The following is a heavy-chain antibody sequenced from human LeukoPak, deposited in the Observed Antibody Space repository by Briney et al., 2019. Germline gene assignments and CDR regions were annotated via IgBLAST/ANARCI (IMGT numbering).Heavy chain of an antibody. CDR1: GFTFSSSW. Sequence: GGSLRLSCAASGFTFSSSWMSWVRQAPGKGLEWVANIKQDGSERYYVDSVKGRFTISRDNAKNSLYLQMNSLRAEDTAVYYCARDRAHYYYMDVWGKGTTVTVSS. J-gene: IGHJ6*03. V-gene: IGHV3-7*01. CDR2: IKQDGSER. CDR3: ARDRAHYYYMDV.